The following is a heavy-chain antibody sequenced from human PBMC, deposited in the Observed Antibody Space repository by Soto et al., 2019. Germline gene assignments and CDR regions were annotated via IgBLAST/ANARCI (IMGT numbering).Heavy chain of an antibody. V-gene: IGHV3-23*01. D-gene: IGHD3-9*01. CDR2: ISGSGDST. J-gene: IGHJ4*02. CDR1: GFTFSNYA. CDR3: VRRGPGWYFGH. Sequence: EVPLLDSGGGLVQPGGSLRLSCAASGFTFSNYAMNWVRQAPGKGLEWVAVISGSGDSTYYADSVEGRFTISRDNSKNPPYRQMKRLRGEDTGGKYCVRRGPGWYFGHWGQGTLVTVSS.